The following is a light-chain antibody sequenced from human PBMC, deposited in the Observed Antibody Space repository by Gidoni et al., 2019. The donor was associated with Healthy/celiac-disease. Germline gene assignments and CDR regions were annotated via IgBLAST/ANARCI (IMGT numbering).Light chain of an antibody. V-gene: IGKV3-15*01. CDR1: QSVSSN. CDR3: QQYNNWPQT. CDR2: GAS. J-gene: IGKJ3*01. Sequence: EIVMTQSPATLSVSPGERATLSCRASQSVSSNLAWYQQKPGQAPRLLIYGASTRATGTPARFSGSGSGTEFTLTISSLQSEDFAVYDCQQYNNWPQTFGPGTKVDIK.